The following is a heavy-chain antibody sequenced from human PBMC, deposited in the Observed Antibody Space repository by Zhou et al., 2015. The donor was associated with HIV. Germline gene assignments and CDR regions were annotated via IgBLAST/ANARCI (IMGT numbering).Heavy chain of an antibody. J-gene: IGHJ6*02. CDR2: IIPIFGTA. V-gene: IGHV1-69*12. CDR1: GGTFSSYA. Sequence: QVQLVQSGAEVKKPGSSVKVSCKASGGTFSSYAISWVRQAPGQGLEWMGGIIPIFGTANYAQKFQGRVTITADESTSTAYMELSSLRSEDTAVYYCARDLGYYYDSSGYDYYYYGMDVWGQGTTVTVSS. CDR3: ARDLGYYYDSSGYDYYYYGMDV. D-gene: IGHD3-22*01.